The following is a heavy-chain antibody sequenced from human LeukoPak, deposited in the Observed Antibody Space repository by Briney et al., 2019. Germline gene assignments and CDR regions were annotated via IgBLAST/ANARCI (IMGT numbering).Heavy chain of an antibody. CDR1: GFTFSSYA. CDR2: IXGSGGST. CDR3: AKEGNYDFWSGDNWFDP. D-gene: IGHD3-3*01. V-gene: IGHV3-23*01. Sequence: GGSLRLSCAASGFTFSSYAMSWVRQAPGKGLEWVSAIXGSGGSTYYADSVKGRFTISRDNSKNTLYLQMNSLRAEDTAVYYCAKEGNYDFWSGDNWFDPWGQGTLVTVSS. J-gene: IGHJ5*02.